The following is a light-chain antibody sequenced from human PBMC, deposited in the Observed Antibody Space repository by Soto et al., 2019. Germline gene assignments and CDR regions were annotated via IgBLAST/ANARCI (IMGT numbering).Light chain of an antibody. CDR1: QSISSW. Sequence: DIQMTQSPSTLSASVGDRVTITCRASQSISSWLAWYQQKPGKAPKLLIYDDSSLESEVPSRFSGSGSGTEFALTISSLQPDDFATYYCQKYNSYSWTFGQGTKVEIK. J-gene: IGKJ1*01. CDR2: DDS. V-gene: IGKV1-5*01. CDR3: QKYNSYSWT.